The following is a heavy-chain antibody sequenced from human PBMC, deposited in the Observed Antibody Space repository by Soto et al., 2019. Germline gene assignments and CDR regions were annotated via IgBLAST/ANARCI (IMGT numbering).Heavy chain of an antibody. Sequence: QVKLVQSGAAVKKPGASVKVSCKASGYTFSNYGISWVRQGPGQGLEWMGWISGYNGNTHYEEKVQDRIKMTTDTSTSTTYLELRSLRSDDTAVYFCARDPGFGFGYSYAFAMDVWGQGTTVTVSS. J-gene: IGHJ6*02. CDR1: GYTFSNYG. V-gene: IGHV1-18*01. D-gene: IGHD5-18*01. CDR3: ARDPGFGFGYSYAFAMDV. CDR2: ISGYNGNT.